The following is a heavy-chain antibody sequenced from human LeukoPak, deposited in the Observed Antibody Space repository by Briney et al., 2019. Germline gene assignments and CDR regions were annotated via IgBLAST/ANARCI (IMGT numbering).Heavy chain of an antibody. D-gene: IGHD2-2*01. CDR2: ISSSGSFI. Sequence: PGGSLRLSCAASGFTFSSYSMNWVRQAPGKGLEWVSYISSSGSFIFYADSVKGRFTISRDNGKNSLYLQMNSLRDDDTAVYYCARSSGYQVPPGYWGQGTLVTVSS. V-gene: IGHV3-48*02. CDR3: ARSSGYQVPPGY. J-gene: IGHJ4*02. CDR1: GFTFSSYS.